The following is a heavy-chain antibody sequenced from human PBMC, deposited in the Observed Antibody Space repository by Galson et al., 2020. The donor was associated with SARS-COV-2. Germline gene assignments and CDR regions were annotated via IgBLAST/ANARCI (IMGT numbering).Heavy chain of an antibody. Sequence: GESLKISCAASGFTFSSYWMHWVRQAPGKGLVWVSRINSDGSSTSYADSVKGRFTISRDNAKNTLYLQMNSLRAEDTAVYYCAREGIVVVPQMDVWGKGTTVTVSA. CDR3: AREGIVVVPQMDV. CDR2: INSDGSST. V-gene: IGHV3-74*01. D-gene: IGHD2-2*01. J-gene: IGHJ6*04. CDR1: GFTFSSYW.